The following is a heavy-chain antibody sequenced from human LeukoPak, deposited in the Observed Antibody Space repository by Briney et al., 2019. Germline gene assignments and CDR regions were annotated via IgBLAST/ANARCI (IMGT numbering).Heavy chain of an antibody. D-gene: IGHD2-2*01. CDR2: ISYDGSTK. Sequence: GGSLRLSCAASGFTFSSYAMHWVRQAPGKGLEWVTFISYDGSTKTYADSVKGRFTISRDTSKNTLHLQMNSLRAEDTAVYYCVRSNNNDYWGQGTLATVSS. J-gene: IGHJ4*02. CDR3: VRSNNNDY. V-gene: IGHV3-30*02. CDR1: GFTFSSYA.